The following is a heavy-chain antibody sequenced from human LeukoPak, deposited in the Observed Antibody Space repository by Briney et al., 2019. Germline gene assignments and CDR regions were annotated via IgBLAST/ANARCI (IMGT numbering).Heavy chain of an antibody. D-gene: IGHD3-22*01. CDR3: AFDYYDSSGYSDY. CDR2: IIPILGIA. Sequence: SVKVSCKASGGTFSSYTISWVGQAPGQGLEWMGRIIPILGIANYAQKFQGRVTITADKSTSTAYMELSSLRSEDTAVYYCAFDYYDSSGYSDYWGQGTLVTVSS. J-gene: IGHJ4*02. V-gene: IGHV1-69*02. CDR1: GGTFSSYT.